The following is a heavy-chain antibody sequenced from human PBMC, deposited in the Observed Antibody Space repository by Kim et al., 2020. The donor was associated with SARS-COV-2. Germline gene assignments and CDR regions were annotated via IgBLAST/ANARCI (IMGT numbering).Heavy chain of an antibody. D-gene: IGHD6-19*01. Sequence: GGSLRLSCAASGFTFSSYAMHWVRQAPGKGLEWVAVISYDGSNKYYADSVKGRFTISRDNSKNTLYLQMNSLRAEDTAVYYCAREDTYSSGWYFDYWGQGTLVTVSS. CDR2: ISYDGSNK. V-gene: IGHV3-30*04. CDR1: GFTFSSYA. J-gene: IGHJ4*02. CDR3: AREDTYSSGWYFDY.